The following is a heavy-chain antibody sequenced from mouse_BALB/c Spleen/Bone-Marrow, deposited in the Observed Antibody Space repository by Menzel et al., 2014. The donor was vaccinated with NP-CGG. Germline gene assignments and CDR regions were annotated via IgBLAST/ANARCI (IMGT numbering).Heavy chain of an antibody. V-gene: IGHV5-12-2*01. J-gene: IGHJ4*01. Sequence: EVKVEESGGGLVQPGGSLKLSCAASGFTFSSYTMSWVRQTPEKRLEWVAYISNGGGSTYYPDTVKGRFTISRDNAKNTLYLQMSSLKSEDTAMYYCARGLRGDAMDYWGQGTSVTVSS. CDR1: GFTFSSYT. CDR3: ARGLRGDAMDY. D-gene: IGHD2-4*01. CDR2: ISNGGGST.